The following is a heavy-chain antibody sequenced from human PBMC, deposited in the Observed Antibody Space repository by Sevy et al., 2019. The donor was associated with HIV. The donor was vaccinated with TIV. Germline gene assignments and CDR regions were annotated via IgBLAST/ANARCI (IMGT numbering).Heavy chain of an antibody. V-gene: IGHV3-23*01. Sequence: GPLRLSCAASGFTFSSYAMSWVRQAPGKGLEWVSAISGSGGSTYYADSVKGRFTISRDNSKNTLYLQMNSLRAEDTAVYYCAKGWRFGELFSLFWFDPWGQGTLVTVSS. D-gene: IGHD3-10*01. CDR1: GFTFSSYA. J-gene: IGHJ5*02. CDR2: ISGSGGST. CDR3: AKGWRFGELFSLFWFDP.